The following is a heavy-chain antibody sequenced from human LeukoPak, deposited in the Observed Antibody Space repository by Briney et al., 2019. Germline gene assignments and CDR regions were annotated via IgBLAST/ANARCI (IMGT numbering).Heavy chain of an antibody. V-gene: IGHV4-4*07. CDR3: ARVDTAMDYYYYGMDV. Sequence: PSETLSLTCSVSGGSISSYYWSWIRRPAGKGLEWIGRIYTSGSTNYNPSFKSRVTMSVDTSKNQFSLKLSSVTAADTAVYHCARVDTAMDYYYYGMDVWGQGTTVTVSS. D-gene: IGHD5-18*01. CDR1: GGSISSYY. J-gene: IGHJ6*02. CDR2: IYTSGST.